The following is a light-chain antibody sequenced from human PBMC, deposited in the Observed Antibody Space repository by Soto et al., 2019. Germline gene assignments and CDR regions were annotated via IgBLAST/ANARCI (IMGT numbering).Light chain of an antibody. V-gene: IGKV1-5*01. CDR3: QQYENYWT. CDR1: QSISSW. Sequence: DIQMTQSPSPLSATAGDRFTITCRASQSISSWLAWYQHKPGKAPKLLIYDASNLDSGVPSRFSGSGSGTEFSLTISNLQPDDCATYYCQQYENYWTFGQGTKVDIK. CDR2: DAS. J-gene: IGKJ1*01.